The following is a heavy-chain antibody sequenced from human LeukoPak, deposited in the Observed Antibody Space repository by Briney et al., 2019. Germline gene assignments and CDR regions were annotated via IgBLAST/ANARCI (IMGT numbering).Heavy chain of an antibody. Sequence: SVKVSCKASGGTFSSYAISWVRQSPGQGLEWMGGIIPIFGTANYAQKLQGRVTITADESTSTAYMELSSLRSEDTAVYYCARTSAQTYYFDYWGQGTLVTVSS. CDR3: ARTSAQTYYFDY. D-gene: IGHD6-6*01. V-gene: IGHV1-69*13. J-gene: IGHJ4*02. CDR1: GGTFSSYA. CDR2: IIPIFGTA.